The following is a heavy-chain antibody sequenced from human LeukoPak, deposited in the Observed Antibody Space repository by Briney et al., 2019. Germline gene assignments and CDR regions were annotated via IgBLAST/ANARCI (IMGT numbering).Heavy chain of an antibody. V-gene: IGHV4-61*02. CDR2: IYTSGST. J-gene: IGHJ4*02. D-gene: IGHD6-19*01. CDR1: GGSISSGSYY. Sequence: SQTLSLTCTVSGGSISSGSYYWSWIRQPAGKGLEWIGRIYTSGSTNYNPSLKSRVTISVDTSKNQFSLKLSSVTAADTAVYYCARDEIAVAGSHFDYWGQGTLVTVSS. CDR3: ARDEIAVAGSHFDY.